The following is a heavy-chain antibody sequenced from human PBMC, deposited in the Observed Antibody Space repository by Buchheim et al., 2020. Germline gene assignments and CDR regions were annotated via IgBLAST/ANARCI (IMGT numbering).Heavy chain of an antibody. CDR3: ARRGFRSASWSLPPNYYYYGMDV. Sequence: EEQLVQSGAEVKKPGESLRISCKGSGYSFTSQWISWVRQMPGKGLEWMGRIDPSDSYTNYSPSFQGHVTISPVKSISTAYPQWSSLEASENAIYYCARRGFRSASWSLPPNYYYYGMDVWGQGTT. V-gene: IGHV5-10-1*03. CDR2: IDPSDSYT. CDR1: GYSFTSQW. D-gene: IGHD2-2*01. J-gene: IGHJ6*02.